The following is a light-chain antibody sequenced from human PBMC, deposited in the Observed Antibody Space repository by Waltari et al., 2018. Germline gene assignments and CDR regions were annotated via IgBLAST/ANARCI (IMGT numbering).Light chain of an antibody. Sequence: EIVLTQSPGNLSLSPGERATLSCRASQSVGRPLAWYQLKPGQAPRLLIYGASTRATGTPDRFSGSGSGTDFSLTISRLEPEDFAVYFCQHYVRLPATFGQGTRVEV. J-gene: IGKJ1*01. CDR3: QHYVRLPAT. CDR1: QSVGRP. CDR2: GAS. V-gene: IGKV3-20*01.